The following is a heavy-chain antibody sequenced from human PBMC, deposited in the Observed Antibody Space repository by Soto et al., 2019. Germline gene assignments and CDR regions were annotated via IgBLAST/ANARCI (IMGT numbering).Heavy chain of an antibody. V-gene: IGHV3-30*18. CDR2: ISYDGSNK. D-gene: IGHD1-7*01. J-gene: IGHJ6*02. CDR3: AKENTGAGTTTYYYYGMDV. Sequence: GGSLRLSCAASGFTFSSYGMHWVRQAPGKGLEWVAVISYDGSNKYYADSVKGRFTISRDNSKNTLYLQMNSLRAEDTAVYYCAKENTGAGTTTYYYYGMDVWGQGTTVTVSS. CDR1: GFTFSSYG.